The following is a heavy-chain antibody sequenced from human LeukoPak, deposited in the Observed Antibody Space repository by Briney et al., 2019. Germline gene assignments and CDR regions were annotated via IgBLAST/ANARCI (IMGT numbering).Heavy chain of an antibody. D-gene: IGHD2-2*01. Sequence: ASVKVSCKASGYTFTSSDINWVRQATGQGLEWMGWMNPNSGNTGYAQKFQGRVSMTRNTSISTAYMELSSLRSEDTAVYYCARAFRGQFQLPSSDWGQGTLVTVSS. J-gene: IGHJ4*02. CDR3: ARAFRGQFQLPSSD. CDR2: MNPNSGNT. V-gene: IGHV1-8*01. CDR1: GYTFTSSD.